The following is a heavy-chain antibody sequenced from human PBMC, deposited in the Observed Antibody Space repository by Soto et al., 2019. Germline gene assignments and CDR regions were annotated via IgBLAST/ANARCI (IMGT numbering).Heavy chain of an antibody. V-gene: IGHV4-39*01. CDR1: GGSIRRSSDY. Sequence: QLQLQEWGPGLVKPSETLYLTCTVSGGSIRRSSDYLGWIRQPPGQGQERLGSTYVTGSTYNNPSTQSRRTLSVDTANNQFSLKLGYVIAADPAVYYCARTPSAPDVWSGYYTYYFDYWGQGTLVTVSS. CDR3: ARTPSAPDVWSGYYTYYFDY. J-gene: IGHJ4*02. D-gene: IGHD3-3*01. CDR2: TYVTGST.